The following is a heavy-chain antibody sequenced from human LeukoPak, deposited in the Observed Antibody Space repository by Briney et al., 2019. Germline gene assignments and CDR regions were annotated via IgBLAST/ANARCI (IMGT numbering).Heavy chain of an antibody. J-gene: IGHJ3*02. V-gene: IGHV4-4*02. CDR1: GGSIGSSNW. Sequence: SGTLCLTCAVSGGSIGSSNWWSWVRQPPGKGLEWIGEIYHSGSTNYNPSLKSRVTISVDKSKNQFSLKLSSVTAADTAVYYCARDGPSYGDYVDAFDIWGQGTMVTVSS. CDR3: ARDGPSYGDYVDAFDI. CDR2: IYHSGST. D-gene: IGHD4-17*01.